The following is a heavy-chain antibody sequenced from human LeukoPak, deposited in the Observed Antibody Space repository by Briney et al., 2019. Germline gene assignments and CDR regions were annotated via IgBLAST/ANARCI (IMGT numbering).Heavy chain of an antibody. CDR1: GFPVSSVF. J-gene: IGHJ4*02. CDR2: LHPGGHP. Sequence: GGSLTLSCAASGFPVSSVFMQWLPPAPGKGLVCVSVLHPGGHPDATVRYADSVQGRFTISRDRSENTLFLQMNSLRVEDTGLYYCVKVHGYILHFWGQRTLVTVSS. CDR3: VKVHGYILHF. D-gene: IGHD3-16*02. V-gene: IGHV3-53*01.